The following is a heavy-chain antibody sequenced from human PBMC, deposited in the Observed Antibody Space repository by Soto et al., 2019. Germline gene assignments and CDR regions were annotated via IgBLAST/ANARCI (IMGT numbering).Heavy chain of an antibody. CDR3: ARSQAETNGVWTVNYYFDY. J-gene: IGHJ4*02. CDR1: GGSISSGDYY. CDR2: IYYSGST. V-gene: IGHV4-30-4*01. D-gene: IGHD2-8*01. Sequence: PSETLSLTCTVSGGSISSGDYYWSWIRQPPGKGLEWIGYIYYSGSTYYNPSLKSRVTISVDTSKNQFSLKLSSVTAADTAVYYCARSQAETNGVWTVNYYFDYWGQGTLVTVSS.